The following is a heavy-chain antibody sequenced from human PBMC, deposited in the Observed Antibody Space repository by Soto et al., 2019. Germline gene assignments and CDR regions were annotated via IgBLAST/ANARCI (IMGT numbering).Heavy chain of an antibody. V-gene: IGHV3-23*01. Sequence: GGSLSLSCAASGFTLRSYAMSWVRQAPGKGLEWVSAISGSGGSTYYADSVKGRFTISRDNSKNTLYLQMNSLRAEDTAVYYCAKDSSSWPHYFDYWGQGTLVTVS. D-gene: IGHD6-13*01. CDR2: ISGSGGST. CDR1: GFTLRSYA. CDR3: AKDSSSWPHYFDY. J-gene: IGHJ4*02.